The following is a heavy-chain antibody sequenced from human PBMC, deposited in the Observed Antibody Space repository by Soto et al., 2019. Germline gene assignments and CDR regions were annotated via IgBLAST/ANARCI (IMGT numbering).Heavy chain of an antibody. CDR3: AKDGPGYGDYLYFYYYYMYV. J-gene: IGHJ6*03. CDR1: GFTVSSYG. V-gene: IGHV3-30*18. D-gene: IGHD4-17*01. CDR2: ISYDGSNK. Sequence: GGSLRLSCAASGFTVSSYGMHWVRQAPGKGLEWVAVISYDGSNKYYADSVKGRFTISGANSKNRLYLQMSSLGAEDTAVYYCAKDGPGYGDYLYFYYYYMYVWGKGTTVTVSS.